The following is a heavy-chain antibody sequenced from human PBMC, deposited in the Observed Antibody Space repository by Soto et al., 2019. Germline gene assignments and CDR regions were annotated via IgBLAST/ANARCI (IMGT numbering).Heavy chain of an antibody. V-gene: IGHV3-7*01. CDR3: ARGGNGYENWPPYYYYGMDV. J-gene: IGHJ6*02. D-gene: IGHD5-12*01. Sequence: EVQLVESGGGFVQPGGSLRRSCAASGFTFDSYWMTWVRQAPGKGLEWVAHIKQDGGQTYYVDSVKGRFTISRDNAKTSVYLQMNSLRAEDTSVYFCARGGNGYENWPPYYYYGMDVWGQGNTVTASS. CDR1: GFTFDSYW. CDR2: IKQDGGQT.